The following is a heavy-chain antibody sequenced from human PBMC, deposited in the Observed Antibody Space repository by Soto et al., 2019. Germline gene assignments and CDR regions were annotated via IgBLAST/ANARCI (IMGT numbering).Heavy chain of an antibody. D-gene: IGHD3-16*01. CDR3: ARSEGGSSFDY. CDR2: IYYSGST. Sequence: SETLSLTCTVSGGSISSSSYYWGWIRQPPGKGLEWIGSIYYSGSTYYNPSLKSRVTISVDTSKNQFSLKLSSVTAADTAVYYGARSEGGSSFDYWGQGTLVTVSS. CDR1: GGSISSSSYY. J-gene: IGHJ4*02. V-gene: IGHV4-39*07.